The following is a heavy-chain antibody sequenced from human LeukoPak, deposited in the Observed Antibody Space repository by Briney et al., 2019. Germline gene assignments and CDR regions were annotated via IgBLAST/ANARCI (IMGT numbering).Heavy chain of an antibody. J-gene: IGHJ4*02. CDR2: ITWNGGTI. Sequence: GESLRLSCAASGFTFTTYWMTWVRQAPGRGLEWVSGITWNGGTIGYADSVKGRFTISRDNAKNSLYLQMNSLRAEDTALYYCAREVGGYLFDYWGQGTLVTVSS. CDR3: AREVGGYLFDY. D-gene: IGHD3-22*01. CDR1: GFTFTTYW. V-gene: IGHV3-20*04.